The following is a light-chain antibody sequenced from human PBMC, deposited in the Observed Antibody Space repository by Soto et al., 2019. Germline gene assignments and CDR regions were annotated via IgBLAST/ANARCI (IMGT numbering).Light chain of an antibody. CDR1: SSDVGGYNY. CDR2: EVF. CDR3: SSYAGSNNFVV. V-gene: IGLV2-8*01. Sequence: QSALTQPPSASGSPGQSVTISCTGTSSDVGGYNYVSWYQQHPGKAPKLMIYEVFKRPSGVPDRFSGSKSGNTASLTVSGLQAEDEADYYCSSYAGSNNFVVFGTGTKVTVL. J-gene: IGLJ1*01.